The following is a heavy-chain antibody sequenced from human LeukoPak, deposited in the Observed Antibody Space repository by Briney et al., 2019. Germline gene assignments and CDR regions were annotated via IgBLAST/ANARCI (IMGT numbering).Heavy chain of an antibody. Sequence: GGSLRLSCAASRFTLSTYWMSWVRQAPGKGLEWVAHIKQDGSQEYYVDSVKGRFTISRDSAKNSLYLQMNSLRAEDTAVYYCARGVPYDSWSGPHYSDYWGQGTLVTVSS. CDR1: RFTLSTYW. V-gene: IGHV3-7*01. CDR2: IKQDGSQE. CDR3: ARGVPYDSWSGPHYSDY. J-gene: IGHJ4*02. D-gene: IGHD3-3*01.